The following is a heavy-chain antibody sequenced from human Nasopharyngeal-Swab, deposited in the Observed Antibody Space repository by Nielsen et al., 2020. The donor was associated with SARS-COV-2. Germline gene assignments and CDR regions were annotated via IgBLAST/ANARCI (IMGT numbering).Heavy chain of an antibody. J-gene: IGHJ5*02. CDR1: GFTFSSYG. Sequence: GGSLRLSCAASGFTFSSYGMHWVRQAPGKGLEWVAVIWYDGSNKYYADSVKGRFAISRDNSKNTLYLQMNSLRAEDTAVYYCARAGGYSSSWYGNWFDPWGQGTLVTVSS. D-gene: IGHD6-13*01. CDR3: ARAGGYSSSWYGNWFDP. CDR2: IWYDGSNK. V-gene: IGHV3-33*01.